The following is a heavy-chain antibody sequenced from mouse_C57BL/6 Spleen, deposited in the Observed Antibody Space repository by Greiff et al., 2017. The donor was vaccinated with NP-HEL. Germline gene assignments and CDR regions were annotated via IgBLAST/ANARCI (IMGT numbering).Heavy chain of an antibody. D-gene: IGHD1-1*01. CDR2: IDPNSGGT. CDR1: GYTFTSYW. Sequence: QVQLQQPGAELVKPGASVKLSCKASGYTFTSYWMHWVKQRPGRGLEWIGRIDPNSGGTKYNEQFKSKATLPVDKPSSTAYMQLSSLTSEDAAVYYCARGYYYGSSPNWYFDGWGTGTTVTVSS. V-gene: IGHV1-72*01. J-gene: IGHJ1*03. CDR3: ARGYYYGSSPNWYFDG.